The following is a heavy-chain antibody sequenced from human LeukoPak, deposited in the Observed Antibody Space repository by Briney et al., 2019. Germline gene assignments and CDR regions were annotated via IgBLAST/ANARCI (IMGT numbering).Heavy chain of an antibody. D-gene: IGHD3-10*01. V-gene: IGHV3-7*03. CDR3: ARETGSGYGMDV. CDR2: IKQDGSEK. Sequence: GGSLRLSCAASGFTFSSYAMSWVRQAPGKGLEWVANIKQDGSEKYYVDSVKGRFTISRDNAKNTLCLQMNSLRAEDTAVYYCARETGSGYGMDVWGQGTAVTVSS. J-gene: IGHJ6*02. CDR1: GFTFSSYA.